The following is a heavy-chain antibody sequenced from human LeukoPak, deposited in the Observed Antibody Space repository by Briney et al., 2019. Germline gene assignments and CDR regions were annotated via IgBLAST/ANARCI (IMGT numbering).Heavy chain of an antibody. CDR3: ARDHLAVARGAFDI. J-gene: IGHJ3*02. CDR1: GFTFSSYS. CDR2: ISSSSSYI. D-gene: IGHD6-19*01. Sequence: GGSLRLSCAASGFTFSSYSMNWVRQAPGTGLEWVSSISSSSSYIYYADSVKGRFTISRDNAKNSLYLQMNSLRAEDTAVYYCARDHLAVARGAFDIWGQGTMVTVSS. V-gene: IGHV3-21*01.